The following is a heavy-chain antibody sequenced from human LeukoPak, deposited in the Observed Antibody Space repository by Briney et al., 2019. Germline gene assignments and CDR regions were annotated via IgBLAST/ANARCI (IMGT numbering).Heavy chain of an antibody. Sequence: SVKVSCKASGGTFSSYAISWVRQAPGQGLEWMGGIIPIFGTANYAQKFQGRVTITTDESTSTAYMELSSLRSEDTAVYYCARDNPGGPRSYYYYYTDVWGKGTTVTVPS. V-gene: IGHV1-69*05. CDR2: IIPIFGTA. J-gene: IGHJ6*03. D-gene: IGHD1-14*01. CDR1: GGTFSSYA. CDR3: ARDNPGGPRSYYYYYTDV.